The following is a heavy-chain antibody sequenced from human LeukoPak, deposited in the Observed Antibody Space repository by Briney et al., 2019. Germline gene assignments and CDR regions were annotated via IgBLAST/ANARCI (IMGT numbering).Heavy chain of an antibody. CDR2: IYSAGST. CDR1: GSTVSSTY. CDR3: AKGHCTNGICWLD. J-gene: IGHJ4*02. Sequence: GGSLRLSCAASGSTVSSTYMSWVRQAPGKGLEWVSIIYSAGSTYYADSVKGRFTISRDNSKNTLYLQMNSLRAEDTAVYYCAKGHCTNGICWLDWGQGTLVTVSS. D-gene: IGHD2-8*01. V-gene: IGHV3-53*01.